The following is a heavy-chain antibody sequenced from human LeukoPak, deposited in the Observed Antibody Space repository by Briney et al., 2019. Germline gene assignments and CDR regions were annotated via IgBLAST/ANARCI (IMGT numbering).Heavy chain of an antibody. J-gene: IGHJ5*02. CDR3: ASTSTRLLWFGELEYNWFDP. CDR1: GFTFSIYS. V-gene: IGHV3-21*01. CDR2: ISSSSSYI. D-gene: IGHD3-10*01. Sequence: GGSLRLSCAASGFTFSIYSINWVRQAPGKGLEWVSSISSSSSYIYYADSVKGRFTISRDNAKNSLDLQKNRLRAEDTAVYYCASTSTRLLWFGELEYNWFDPWGQGTLVTVSS.